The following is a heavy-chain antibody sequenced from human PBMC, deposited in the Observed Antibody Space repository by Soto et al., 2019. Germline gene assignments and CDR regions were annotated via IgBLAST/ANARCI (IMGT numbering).Heavy chain of an antibody. CDR2: IMPVFATP. J-gene: IGHJ6*02. V-gene: IGHV1-69*12. D-gene: IGHD3-3*02. CDR3: ARDKDRQQLGGNYYYILDV. CDR1: GGTFSTSA. Sequence: QVQLVQSGAEVKKPGSSVKVSCKASGGTFSTSAISWVRQAPGQCLEWVGGIMPVFATPDYAQKFQGRVTTSADESTTTAYLELTSLRTDDTAVYYCARDKDRQQLGGNYYYILDVWGQGTAIIVSS.